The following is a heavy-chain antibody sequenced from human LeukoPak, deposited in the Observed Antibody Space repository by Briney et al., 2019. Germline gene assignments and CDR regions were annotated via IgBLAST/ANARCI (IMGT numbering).Heavy chain of an antibody. V-gene: IGHV3-30-3*01. CDR2: ISYDGSNK. CDR1: GFTFSSYA. Sequence: GGSLRLSCAASGFTFSSYAMHWVRQAPGKGLEWVAVISYDGSNKYYADSVKGRFTISGDNSKNTLYLQMNSLRAEDTAVYYCATPIGGGYSYGFDYWGQGTLVTVSS. CDR3: ATPIGGGYSYGFDY. D-gene: IGHD5-18*01. J-gene: IGHJ4*02.